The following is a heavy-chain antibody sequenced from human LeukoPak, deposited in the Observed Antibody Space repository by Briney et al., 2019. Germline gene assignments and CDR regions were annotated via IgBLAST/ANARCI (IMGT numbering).Heavy chain of an antibody. CDR3: AKDYRWGFDY. Sequence: GEPLKISCVASGSTFSIYNMYWVRQAPGKGLEWVAFIRSQASKTYYEESVKGRFTISRDNSKSTLYLQMNSLRVEDTAVYYCAKDYRWGFDYWGQGSLVTVSS. J-gene: IGHJ4*02. CDR2: IRSQASKT. V-gene: IGHV3-30*02. CDR1: GSTFSIYN. D-gene: IGHD7-27*01.